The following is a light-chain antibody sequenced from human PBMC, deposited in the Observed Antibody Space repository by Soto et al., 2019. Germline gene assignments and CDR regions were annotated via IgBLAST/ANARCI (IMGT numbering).Light chain of an antibody. CDR3: QPYGNSLWT. Sequence: ENVLTQSPDTLSLSPGEGATLSCRASQTVSSNYLAWYQHRPGQAPKLIIHGASYTAPGIPDRFSGSGSGADFTLTISRLEHEDFAVYFCQPYGNSLWTFGQGTKVEIK. V-gene: IGKV3-20*01. CDR2: GAS. CDR1: QTVSSNY. J-gene: IGKJ1*01.